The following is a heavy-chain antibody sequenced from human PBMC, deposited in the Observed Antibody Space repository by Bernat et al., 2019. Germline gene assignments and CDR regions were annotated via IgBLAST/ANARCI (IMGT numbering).Heavy chain of an antibody. CDR1: GGSFSGYY. CDR2: INHSGST. D-gene: IGHD2-2*01. CDR3: ARGENIVVVPAAMGANWFDP. V-gene: IGHV4-34*01. Sequence: QLQLQESGPGLVKPSETLSLTCAVYGGSFSGYYWSWIRQPPGKGLEWIGEINHSGSTNYNPPLKSRVTILVDTSKNQFSLKLSSVTAADTAVYYCARGENIVVVPAAMGANWFDPWGQGTLVTVSS. J-gene: IGHJ5*02.